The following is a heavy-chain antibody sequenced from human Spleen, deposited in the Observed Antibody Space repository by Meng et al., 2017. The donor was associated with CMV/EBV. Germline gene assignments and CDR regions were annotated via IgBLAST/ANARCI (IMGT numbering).Heavy chain of an antibody. CDR1: GYFISSGSY. Sequence: SETLSLTCTVSGYFISSGSYWGWIRQPPGKGLEWIGNIYHSGSTYYNPSLKSRVSISADTSKNQFSLKLSSVSAADTAVYYCARFGNQYNWNDGQTPLWPLHHFDYWGQGTLVTVSS. CDR3: ARFGNQYNWNDGQTPLWPLHHFDY. V-gene: IGHV4-38-2*02. CDR2: IYHSGST. D-gene: IGHD1-1*01. J-gene: IGHJ4*02.